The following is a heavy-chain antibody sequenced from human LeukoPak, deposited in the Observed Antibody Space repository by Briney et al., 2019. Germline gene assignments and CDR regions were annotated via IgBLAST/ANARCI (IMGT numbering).Heavy chain of an antibody. V-gene: IGHV4-31*03. D-gene: IGHD3-10*01. CDR2: IYYSGST. J-gene: IGHJ4*02. CDR3: ARTTGAETQLWFGELFLSSYYFDY. Sequence: SETLSLTCTVSGGSILTGDYYWSWIRQHPGKGLEWIGYIYYSGSTYYNPSLKSRVTISVDTSKNQFSLKLSSVTAADTAVYYCARTTGAETQLWFGELFLSSYYFDYWGQGTLVTVSS. CDR1: GGSILTGDYY.